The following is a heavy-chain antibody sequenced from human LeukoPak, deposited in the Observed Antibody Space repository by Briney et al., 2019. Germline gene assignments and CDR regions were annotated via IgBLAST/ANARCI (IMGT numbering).Heavy chain of an antibody. CDR3: TKYITMVRGVFDP. CDR1: GFTFSNAW. V-gene: IGHV3-15*01. Sequence: GGSLRLSCAASGFTFSNAWMSWVRQAPGKGLEWVGRIKSKTDGGTTDYAAPVKGRFTISRDDSKNTLYLQMNSLKTEDTAVYYCTKYITMVRGVFDPWGQGTLATVSS. CDR2: IKSKTDGGTT. J-gene: IGHJ5*02. D-gene: IGHD3-10*01.